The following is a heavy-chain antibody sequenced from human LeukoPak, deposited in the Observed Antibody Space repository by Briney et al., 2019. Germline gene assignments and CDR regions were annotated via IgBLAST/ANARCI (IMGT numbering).Heavy chain of an antibody. CDR1: GGSISSGDYY. CDR3: ARGLTSRLRVGSGYPTMYNLDY. Sequence: SQTLSLTCTVSGGSISSGDYYWSWIRQPPGKGLEWIGYIYYSGSTYYNPSLKSRVTISVDTSKNQFSLKLSSVTAADTAVYYCARGLTSRLRVGSGYPTMYNLDYWGQGTLVTVSS. D-gene: IGHD3-3*01. J-gene: IGHJ4*02. CDR2: IYYSGST. V-gene: IGHV4-30-4*08.